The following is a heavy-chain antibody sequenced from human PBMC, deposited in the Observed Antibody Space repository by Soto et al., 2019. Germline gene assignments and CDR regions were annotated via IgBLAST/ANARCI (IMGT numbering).Heavy chain of an antibody. V-gene: IGHV1-69*06. D-gene: IGHD2-2*02. CDR1: GSRFSNYV. Sequence: QVQLVQSGAEVKTPGSSLKVSCTVSGSRFSNYVISWVRQAPGHGLEWLGRSIPIFNTTQYAQKFQGRVTITAAKSTNTASLALSSLRSDDTAVYYCAREGRGKKAGYNGLVSLGYWGQGTLVTVSS. CDR2: SIPIFNTT. J-gene: IGHJ4*02. CDR3: AREGRGKKAGYNGLVSLGY.